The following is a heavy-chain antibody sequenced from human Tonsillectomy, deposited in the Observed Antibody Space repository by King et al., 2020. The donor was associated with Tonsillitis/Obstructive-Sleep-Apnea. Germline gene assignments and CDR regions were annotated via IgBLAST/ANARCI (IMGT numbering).Heavy chain of an antibody. CDR1: RYTFTTYY. J-gene: IGHJ3*02. CDR3: ARESSGYGNDAFDI. CDR2: INPRGNST. Sequence: VQLVESGAEVKKPGASVKVSCKASRYTFTTYYMNWVRQAPGQGLEWMGIINPRGNSTSYAQKFQGRVTMTRDTSTSTLYMGLRSLRSEDTAVYYCARESSGYGNDAFDIWGQGTMVTVSS. D-gene: IGHD3-22*01. V-gene: IGHV1-46*01.